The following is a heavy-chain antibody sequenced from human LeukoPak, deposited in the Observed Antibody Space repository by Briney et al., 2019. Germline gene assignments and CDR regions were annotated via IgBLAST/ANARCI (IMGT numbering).Heavy chain of an antibody. Sequence: PGGSLRLSCAASGFTFSSYWMHWVRQAPGKGLVWVSLINSDGSSTIYADSVKGRFTISRDSAKNTLYLQMKSLRAEDTAVYYCARGLTIFGVVNDAFDIWGQGTMVTVSS. CDR3: ARGLTIFGVVNDAFDI. CDR2: INSDGSST. CDR1: GFTFSSYW. J-gene: IGHJ3*02. D-gene: IGHD3-3*01. V-gene: IGHV3-74*01.